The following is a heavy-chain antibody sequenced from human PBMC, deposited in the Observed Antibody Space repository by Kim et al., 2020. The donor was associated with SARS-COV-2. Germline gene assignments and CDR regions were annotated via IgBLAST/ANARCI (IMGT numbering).Heavy chain of an antibody. CDR2: IIPIFATA. CDR3: ARTAVAPHWYFDL. Sequence: SVKVSCKASGGTFSSYAISWVRQAPGQGLEWMGGIIPIFATANYAQKFQGIVAITADESTSTAYMELSSLRSEDTAVYYCARTAVAPHWYFDLWGRGTLVTVSS. J-gene: IGHJ2*01. D-gene: IGHD6-19*01. V-gene: IGHV1-69*13. CDR1: GGTFSSYA.